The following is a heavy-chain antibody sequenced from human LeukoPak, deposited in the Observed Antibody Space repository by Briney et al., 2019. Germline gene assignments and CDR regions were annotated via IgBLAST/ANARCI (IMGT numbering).Heavy chain of an antibody. CDR3: ARGFGVAAAGPGY. CDR1: GGSFSGYY. J-gene: IGHJ4*02. D-gene: IGHD6-13*01. CDR2: INHSGST. V-gene: IGHV4-34*01. Sequence: SETLSLTCAVYGGSFSGYYWSWIRQPPGKGLNGIGEINHSGSTNYNPSLKSRVTISVDTSKNQFSPKLSSVTAADTAVYYCARGFGVAAAGPGYWGQGTLVTVSS.